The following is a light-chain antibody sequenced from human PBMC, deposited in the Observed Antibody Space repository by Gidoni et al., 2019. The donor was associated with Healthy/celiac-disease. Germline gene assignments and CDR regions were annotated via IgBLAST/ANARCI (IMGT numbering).Light chain of an antibody. Sequence: EIVMTQSPATLSVSPGERATLSCRASQSVSSILAWYQQKPGQAPRLRIYGASTRATGIPARFSGSGSGTECTLTISSLQSEDFAVYYCQQYNNWPPYTCGQGTKLEIK. V-gene: IGKV3-15*01. CDR1: QSVSSI. CDR2: GAS. CDR3: QQYNNWPPYT. J-gene: IGKJ2*01.